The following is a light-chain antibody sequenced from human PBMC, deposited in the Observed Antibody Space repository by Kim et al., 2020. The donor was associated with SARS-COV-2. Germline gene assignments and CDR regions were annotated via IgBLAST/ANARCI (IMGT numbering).Light chain of an antibody. CDR2: DVF. Sequence: GQSSTISCAGTDSDVGAYGFVSWYQQHPDKAPQLIIYDVFNRPSGVSNRFSGSKSGNTASLTISGLQAEDEADYYCGSYTTSTTIVFGGGTKVTVL. J-gene: IGLJ2*01. CDR3: GSYTTSTTIV. V-gene: IGLV2-14*03. CDR1: DSDVGAYGF.